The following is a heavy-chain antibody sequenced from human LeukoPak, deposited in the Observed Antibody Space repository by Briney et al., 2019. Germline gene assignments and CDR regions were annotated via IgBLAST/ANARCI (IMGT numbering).Heavy chain of an antibody. V-gene: IGHV4-39*07. CDR2: IYYSGST. CDR3: ARSDGSYSNAFDI. J-gene: IGHJ3*02. CDR1: GGSISSSSYY. Sequence: SETLSLTCTVSGGSISSSSYYWGWIRQPPGKGLEWIGSIYYSGSTYYNPSLKSRVTISVDTSKNQFSLKLSSVTAADTAVYYCARSDGSYSNAFDIWGQGTMVTVSS. D-gene: IGHD1-26*01.